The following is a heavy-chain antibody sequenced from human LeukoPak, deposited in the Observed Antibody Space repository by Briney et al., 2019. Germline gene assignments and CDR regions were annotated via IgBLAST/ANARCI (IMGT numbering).Heavy chain of an antibody. D-gene: IGHD4-23*01. Sequence: GGSLRLSCAASGFTFSGSAMHWVRQASGKGLEWVGRIRSKANSYATAYAASVKGRFTISRDDSKNTAYLQVNSLKTEDTAVYYCTRRMVVTDFGYWGQGTLVTVSS. J-gene: IGHJ4*02. CDR1: GFTFSGSA. CDR3: TRRMVVTDFGY. V-gene: IGHV3-73*01. CDR2: IRSKANSYAT.